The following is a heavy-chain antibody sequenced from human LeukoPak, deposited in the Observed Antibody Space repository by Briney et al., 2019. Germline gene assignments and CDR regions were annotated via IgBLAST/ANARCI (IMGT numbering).Heavy chain of an antibody. Sequence: PSETLSLTCTVSGGSISSYYWSWIRQPPGKGREWIGYLYYSGSNNYNPSLKSRVTISVDASKNQSSLKLSSVTAADTAVYYCARERGVLTGYANDAFDIWGQGTMVTVSS. D-gene: IGHD3-9*01. J-gene: IGHJ3*02. CDR3: ARERGVLTGYANDAFDI. CDR2: LYYSGSN. CDR1: GGSISSYY. V-gene: IGHV4-59*01.